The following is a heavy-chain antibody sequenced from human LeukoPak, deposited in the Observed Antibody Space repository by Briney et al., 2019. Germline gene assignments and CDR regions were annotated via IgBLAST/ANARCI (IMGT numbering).Heavy chain of an antibody. V-gene: IGHV3-30*03. D-gene: IGHD3-10*01. J-gene: IGHJ6*02. CDR1: GFTFSSYG. Sequence: GGSLRLSCAASGFTFSSYGMHWVRQAPGKGLEWVAVISYDGSNKYYADSVKGRFTISRDNSKNTLYLQMNSLRAEDTAVYYCARDRDMVRSIYYGMDVWGQGTTVTVSS. CDR3: ARDRDMVRSIYYGMDV. CDR2: ISYDGSNK.